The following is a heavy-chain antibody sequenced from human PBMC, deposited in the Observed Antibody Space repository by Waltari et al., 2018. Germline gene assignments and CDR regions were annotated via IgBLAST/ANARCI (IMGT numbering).Heavy chain of an antibody. CDR3: AREGVSWFDP. CDR1: GYSISSGSY. CDR2: IYHSGST. D-gene: IGHD2-8*01. J-gene: IGHJ5*02. V-gene: IGHV4-38-2*02. Sequence: QVQLQESGPGLVKPSETLSLTCTVSGYSISSGSYWGWIRQPPGKGLEWIGSIYHSGSTYYNPSLKSRVTISVDTSKNQFSLKLSSVTAADTAVYYCAREGVSWFDPWGQGTLVTVSS.